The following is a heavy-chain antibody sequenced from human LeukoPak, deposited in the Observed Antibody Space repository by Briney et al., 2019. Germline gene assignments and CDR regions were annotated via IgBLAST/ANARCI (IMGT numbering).Heavy chain of an antibody. CDR2: IKPNTGDT. Sequence: ASVKVSCKASGYTFTGHYMHWMRQAPGQGLEWMGWIKPNTGDTNYAQNFQGRVTMTRDTSISTAYMELTSLISDDTAVYYCARDPQGGTTDFWGQGTLVTVSS. CDR3: ARDPQGGTTDF. D-gene: IGHD1-7*01. V-gene: IGHV1-2*02. CDR1: GYTFTGHY. J-gene: IGHJ4*02.